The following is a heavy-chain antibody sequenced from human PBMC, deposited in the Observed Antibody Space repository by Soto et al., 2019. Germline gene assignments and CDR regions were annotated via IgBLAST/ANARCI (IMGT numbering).Heavy chain of an antibody. V-gene: IGHV1-18*01. Sequence: QAQLVQSGAEVRKPGASVKVSCKASGYTFYSHSISWVRQAPGQGLEWMGRINADYCNTQYAQKFRGRVTMTTDTPTTTVYIELTNLRSDDTAVYYCARCIQGDYYYGMDVWGQGTTVTVSS. CDR2: INADYCNT. CDR3: ARCIQGDYYYGMDV. J-gene: IGHJ6*02. CDR1: GYTFYSHS. D-gene: IGHD5-18*01.